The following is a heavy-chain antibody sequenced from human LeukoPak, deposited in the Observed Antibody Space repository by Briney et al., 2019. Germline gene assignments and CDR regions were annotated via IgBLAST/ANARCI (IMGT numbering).Heavy chain of an antibody. CDR3: ARGDYYDSSGYYY. J-gene: IGHJ4*02. V-gene: IGHV3-7*01. CDR2: IKQDGSEK. Sequence: GGSLRLSCAASGFTFSSYWMSWVRQAPGKGLEWVAKIKQDGSEKYYVDSVKGRFTISRDNAKNSLYLQMNSLRAEDTAVYYCARGDYYDSSGYYYWGQGTLVTVSS. D-gene: IGHD3-22*01. CDR1: GFTFSSYW.